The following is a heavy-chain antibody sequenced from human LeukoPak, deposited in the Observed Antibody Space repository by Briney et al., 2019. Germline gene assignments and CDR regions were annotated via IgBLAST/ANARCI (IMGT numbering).Heavy chain of an antibody. CDR1: GFTFSSYA. Sequence: GGSLRLSCAASGFTFSSYAMSWVRQAPGKGLEWVSAISGSGGSTYYADSVKGRFTISRDNSKNTLYLQMNGLRAEDTAVYYCATKLMPSDYDFWSGYYHWGQGTLVTVSS. CDR3: ATKLMPSDYDFWSGYYH. D-gene: IGHD3-3*01. V-gene: IGHV3-23*01. CDR2: ISGSGGST. J-gene: IGHJ4*02.